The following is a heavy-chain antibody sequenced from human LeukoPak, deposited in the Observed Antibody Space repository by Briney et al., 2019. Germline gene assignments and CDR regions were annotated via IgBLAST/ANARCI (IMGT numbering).Heavy chain of an antibody. CDR1: GYTFTSYY. V-gene: IGHV1-46*03. CDR3: ARVGGGDTWNY. D-gene: IGHD2-21*02. Sequence: ASVKVSCKASGYTFTSYYMHWVRQAPGQGLEWMGIITPSGGSTSYTQKFQGRVTMTRDTSTSTVYMELSSLRSEDTAVYYCARVGGGDTWNYWGQGTLVSVSS. CDR2: ITPSGGST. J-gene: IGHJ4*02.